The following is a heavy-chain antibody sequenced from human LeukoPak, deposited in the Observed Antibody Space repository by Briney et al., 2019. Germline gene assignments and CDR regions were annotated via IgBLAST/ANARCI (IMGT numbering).Heavy chain of an antibody. D-gene: IGHD5-18*01. J-gene: IGHJ6*02. V-gene: IGHV1-69*04. CDR2: IIPVLNIT. CDR3: ARDQGLTAPPPSGLDV. CDR1: GGTFSSSA. Sequence: ASVKVSCKTSGGTFSSSAITWVRQAAGQGLEWMGRIIPVLNITTYAQKFQGSVTITADTSTSTVYMELSSLRSEDTAVYYCARDQGLTAPPPSGLDVWGQGTTVIVSS.